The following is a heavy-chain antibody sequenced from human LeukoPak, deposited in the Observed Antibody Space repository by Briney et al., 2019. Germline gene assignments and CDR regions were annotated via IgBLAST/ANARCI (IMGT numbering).Heavy chain of an antibody. CDR1: GGSFSGYY. CDR3: ARFNYGDPDDY. D-gene: IGHD4-17*01. V-gene: IGHV4-34*01. Sequence: SETLSLTCAVYGGSFSGYYWSWIRQPPGKGLEWIGEINHSGSTNYNPSLKSRVTISVDTSKNQFSLKLSSVTAADTAVYSCARFNYGDPDDYWGQGTLVTVSS. J-gene: IGHJ4*02. CDR2: INHSGST.